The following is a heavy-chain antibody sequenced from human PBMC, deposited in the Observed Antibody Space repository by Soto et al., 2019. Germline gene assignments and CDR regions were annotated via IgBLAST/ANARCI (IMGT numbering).Heavy chain of an antibody. CDR3: AHAIMYYDFWRGAVKFDY. CDR1: GFSLSTSGVG. J-gene: IGHJ4*02. Sequence: SGPTLVNPTQTLTLTCTFSGFSLSTSGVGVGWIRQPPGKALEWLALIYWDDDKRYSPSLKSRLTITKDTSKNQVVLTMTNMDPVDTATYYCAHAIMYYDFWRGAVKFDYWGQGTLVTVSS. CDR2: IYWDDDK. V-gene: IGHV2-5*02. D-gene: IGHD3-3*01.